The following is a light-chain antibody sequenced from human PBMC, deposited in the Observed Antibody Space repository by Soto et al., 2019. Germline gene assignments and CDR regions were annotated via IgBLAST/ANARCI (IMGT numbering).Light chain of an antibody. CDR3: QQYYSYPLIT. V-gene: IGKV1-8*01. CDR2: AAS. J-gene: IGKJ5*01. CDR1: QGISSY. Sequence: AILMTHYPSSLSASTGDRVTITFLSSQGISSYLAWYQQKPGKAPKLLIYAASTLQSGVPSRFSGSGSGTDFTLTISCLQSEDFATYYCQQYYSYPLITFGQGTRLEIK.